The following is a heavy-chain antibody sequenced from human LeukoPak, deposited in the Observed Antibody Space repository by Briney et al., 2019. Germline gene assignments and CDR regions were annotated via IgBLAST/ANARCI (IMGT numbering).Heavy chain of an antibody. CDR1: GYTFTGYY. J-gene: IGHJ3*02. D-gene: IGHD4-17*01. V-gene: IGHV1-2*02. CDR3: ARDMPLTTYDAFDI. CDR2: IKPNSGGT. Sequence: ASVKVSCTAFGYTFTGYYMHWVRQGPGEGLEWMGWIKPNSGGTNYAQKFQGRVTMTRDTSISTAYMELSRLRSDDTAVYYCARDMPLTTYDAFDIWGQGTMVTVSS.